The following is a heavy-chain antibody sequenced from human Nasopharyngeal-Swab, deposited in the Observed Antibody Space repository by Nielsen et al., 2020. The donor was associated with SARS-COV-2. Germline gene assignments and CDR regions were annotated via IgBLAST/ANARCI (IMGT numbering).Heavy chain of an antibody. CDR1: GYSFTSYW. CDR3: ARPTYYYDSSGYYSPGRPDAFDI. CDR2: IYPGDSDT. D-gene: IGHD3-22*01. V-gene: IGHV5-51*01. Sequence: GSLRLSCKGSGYSFTSYWIGWVRQMPGKGLEWMGIIYPGDSDTRYSPSFQGQVTISADKSISTAYLQWSSLKASDTAMYYCARPTYYYDSSGYYSPGRPDAFDIWGQGTMVTVSS. J-gene: IGHJ3*02.